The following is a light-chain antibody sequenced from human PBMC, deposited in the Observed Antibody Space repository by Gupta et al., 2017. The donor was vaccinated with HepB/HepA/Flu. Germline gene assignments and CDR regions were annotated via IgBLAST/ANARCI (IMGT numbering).Light chain of an antibody. CDR2: LGS. J-gene: IGKJ4*01. V-gene: IGKV2-28*01. CDR3: RQSLQNPPLT. Sequence: EIVLTQSPLSLPVTPGEPASISCRSSQSRLHSNGNNYLDWYLQKPGQAPQLLIYLGSNRDAGVTDRFSGSGYGTDFTLKISRGEAEDVGVYYCRQSLQNPPLTFGDGTKVEIK. CDR1: QSRLHSNGNNY.